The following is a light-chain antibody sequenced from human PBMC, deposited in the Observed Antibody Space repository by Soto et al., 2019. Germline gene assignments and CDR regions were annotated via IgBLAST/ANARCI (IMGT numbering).Light chain of an antibody. J-gene: IGKJ1*01. CDR3: QHYNSYSEA. V-gene: IGKV1-5*03. CDR2: KAF. CDR1: QTISSW. Sequence: DIQMTQSPSTLSGSVGDRVTITCRASQTISSWLAWYQQKPGKAPTLLIYKAFTLKSGVPSRFSGSGSGTEFTLTISSLQPDDFATYYCQHYNSYSEAFGQGTKVELK.